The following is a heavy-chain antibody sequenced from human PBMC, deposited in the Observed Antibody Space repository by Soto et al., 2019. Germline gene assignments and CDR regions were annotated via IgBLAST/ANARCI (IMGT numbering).Heavy chain of an antibody. CDR1: GGSISSSNW. J-gene: IGHJ4*02. CDR3: ARAASSSSWSKHFDY. V-gene: IGHV4-4*02. Sequence: PSETLSLTCAVPGGSISSSNWWSWVRQPPGKGLEWIGEIYHSGSTNYNPSLKSRVTISVDKSKNQFSLKLSSVTAADTAVYYCARAASSSSWSKHFDYWGQGTLVTVSS. CDR2: IYHSGST. D-gene: IGHD6-13*01.